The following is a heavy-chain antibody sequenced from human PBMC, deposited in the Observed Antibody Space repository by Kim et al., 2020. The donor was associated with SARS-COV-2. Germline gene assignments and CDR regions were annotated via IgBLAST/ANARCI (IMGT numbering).Heavy chain of an antibody. CDR1: GGSFSGHY. CDR2: INHSGRT. J-gene: IGHJ2*01. CDR3: ARTWRPYSDSIRRKWYFDF. V-gene: IGHV4-34*01. D-gene: IGHD4-17*01. Sequence: SETLSLTCGVDGGSFSGHYWSWIRQSPGKGLEWIGEINHSGRTNYNPSLKSRVTISVDTSKNHFSLRLSSMAAADTALYYCARTWRPYSDSIRRKWYFDFWGRGTLVTVSS.